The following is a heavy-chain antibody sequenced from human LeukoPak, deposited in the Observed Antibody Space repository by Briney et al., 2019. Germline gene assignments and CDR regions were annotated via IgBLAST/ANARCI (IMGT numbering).Heavy chain of an antibody. Sequence: SETLSLTCAVYGGSFSGYYWSWIRQPPGKGLEWIGEISHSGSPNYNPSLQSRVTISVDTSKNQFSLKLSSVTAADTAVYYCARFDYYDSSGSLFDYWGQGTLVTVSS. V-gene: IGHV4-34*01. J-gene: IGHJ4*02. D-gene: IGHD3-22*01. CDR1: GGSFSGYY. CDR3: ARFDYYDSSGSLFDY. CDR2: ISHSGSP.